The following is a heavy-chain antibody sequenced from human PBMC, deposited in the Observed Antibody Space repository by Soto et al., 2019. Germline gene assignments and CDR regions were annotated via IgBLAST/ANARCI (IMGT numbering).Heavy chain of an antibody. D-gene: IGHD3-22*01. CDR3: ARWHYYDSSGYSYYFDY. J-gene: IGHJ4*02. V-gene: IGHV1-69*01. CDR1: GGAFSSYA. CDR2: IIPIFGTA. Sequence: QVQLVQSGAEVKKPGSSVKVSCKASGGAFSSYAISWVRQAPGQELEWMGGIIPIFGTANYAQKFQGRVTITADESTSTAYMELSSLRSEDTAVYYCARWHYYDSSGYSYYFDYWGQGTLVTVSS.